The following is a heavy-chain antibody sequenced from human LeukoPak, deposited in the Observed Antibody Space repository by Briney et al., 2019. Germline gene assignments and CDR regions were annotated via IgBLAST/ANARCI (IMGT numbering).Heavy chain of an antibody. D-gene: IGHD3-22*01. CDR1: GDSVSSDSYY. J-gene: IGHJ4*02. CDR3: ARDSRGYYDSSGYFDY. Sequence: SETLSLTCTVSGDSVSSDSYYWIWIRQPPGKGLEWIAYIYYSGTTKYNPSLKSRVTIAVDTSKSHFSLKLSSVTAADTAVYYCARDSRGYYDSSGYFDYWGQGTLVTVSS. V-gene: IGHV4-61*03. CDR2: IYYSGTT.